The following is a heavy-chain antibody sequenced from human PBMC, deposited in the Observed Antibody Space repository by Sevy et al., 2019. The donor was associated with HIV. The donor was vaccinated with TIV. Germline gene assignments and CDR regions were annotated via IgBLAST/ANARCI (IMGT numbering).Heavy chain of an antibody. CDR2: IIPIFGTA. CDR3: ARGRGSGSHDRYYGMDV. J-gene: IGHJ6*02. Sequence: ASVKVSCKASGGTFSSYAISWVRQAPGQGLEWMGGIIPIFGTANYALKFQGRVTITADESTSTAYMELSSLRSEDTAVYYCARGRGSGSHDRYYGMDVWGQGTTVTVSS. V-gene: IGHV1-69*13. D-gene: IGHD3-10*01. CDR1: GGTFSSYA.